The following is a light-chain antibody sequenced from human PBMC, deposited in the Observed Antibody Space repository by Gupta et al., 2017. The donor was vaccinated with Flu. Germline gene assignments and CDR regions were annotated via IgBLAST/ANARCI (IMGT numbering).Light chain of an antibody. Sequence: DIQMTQSPSSLSASVGDRVTLTCRASQDIRSDLGWYQHKPGRAPKRLIYTASTVQSGVPSRFSGSGSGTEFTLTISSLQPEDFATYYCLQHNTCPQTFGQGTKVDIK. V-gene: IGKV1-17*01. CDR1: QDIRSD. CDR2: TAS. CDR3: LQHNTCPQT. J-gene: IGKJ1*01.